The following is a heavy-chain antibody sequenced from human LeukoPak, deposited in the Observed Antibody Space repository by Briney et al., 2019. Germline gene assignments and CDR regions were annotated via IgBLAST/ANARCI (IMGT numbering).Heavy chain of an antibody. Sequence: GGSLRLSCSASGFTVSNNYMSWVRQAPGKGLEWVSVIYSGGSTNYADSVKGRFTISRDNSKNTVFLQMNSLKADDTAVYFCAKAKGDYYFDSWGQGTPVTVSS. CDR3: AKAKGDYYFDS. J-gene: IGHJ4*02. CDR1: GFTVSNNY. CDR2: IYSGGST. D-gene: IGHD2-21*01. V-gene: IGHV3-53*01.